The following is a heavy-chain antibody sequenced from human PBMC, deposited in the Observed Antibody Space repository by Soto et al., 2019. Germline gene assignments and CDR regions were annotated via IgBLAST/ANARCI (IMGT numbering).Heavy chain of an antibody. CDR1: GYTFTSYY. V-gene: IGHV1-46*01. Sequence: GASVKVSCKASGYTFTSYYMHWVRQAPGQGLEWMGINNPSGGSTSYAQKFQGRVTMTRDTSTRTVYMELSSLRSEDTAVYFCAHIFVDTAMVSADGAFDIWGQVTMVTVSS. D-gene: IGHD5-18*01. J-gene: IGHJ3*02. CDR2: NNPSGGST. CDR3: AHIFVDTAMVSADGAFDI.